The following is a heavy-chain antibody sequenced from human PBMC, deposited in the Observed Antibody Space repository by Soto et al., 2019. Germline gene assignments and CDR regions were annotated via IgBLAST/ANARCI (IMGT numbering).Heavy chain of an antibody. CDR3: ARELASGY. J-gene: IGHJ4*02. CDR2: IASDGSST. V-gene: IGHV3-74*01. Sequence: EVQLVESGGGSVQPGGSLRLSCAASGFTFSSYSMHWVRQAPGKGLVWVSRIASDGSSTNYADSVKGRFTIFRDNAKNTLYLQMNSLRAEDTAVYYCARELASGYWGQGTLVTVSS. CDR1: GFTFSSYS.